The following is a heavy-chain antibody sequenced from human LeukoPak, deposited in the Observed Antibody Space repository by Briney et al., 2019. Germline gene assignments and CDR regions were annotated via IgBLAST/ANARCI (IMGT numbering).Heavy chain of an antibody. Sequence: GGSLRLSCAASGFTFSSYAMSWVHQAPGKGLEWVSGISGSGDNTYYADSVKGRFTISRDNSKNTLYVQVNSLGTEDTAAYYCAKGSYYDSSGSFYFDYWGQGTLVTVSS. V-gene: IGHV3-23*01. J-gene: IGHJ4*02. D-gene: IGHD3-22*01. CDR3: AKGSYYDSSGSFYFDY. CDR1: GFTFSSYA. CDR2: ISGSGDNT.